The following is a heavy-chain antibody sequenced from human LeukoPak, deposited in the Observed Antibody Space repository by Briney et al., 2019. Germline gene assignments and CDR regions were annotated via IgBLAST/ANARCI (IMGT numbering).Heavy chain of an antibody. Sequence: GASVKVSCKASGGTFSSYAISWVRQAPGQGLEWMGRIIPIPGIANYAQKFQGRVTITADKSTSTAYMELSSLRSEDTAVYYCARERAQLRPREDYYDSSGYQADYWGQGTLVTVSS. CDR3: ARERAQLRPREDYYDSSGYQADY. CDR2: IIPIPGIA. D-gene: IGHD3-22*01. V-gene: IGHV1-69*04. CDR1: GGTFSSYA. J-gene: IGHJ4*02.